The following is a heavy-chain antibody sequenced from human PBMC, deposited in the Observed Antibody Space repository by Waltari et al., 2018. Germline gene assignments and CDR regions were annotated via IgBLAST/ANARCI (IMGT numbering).Heavy chain of an antibody. Sequence: QVHLVQSGAAVRKPGSSVKVSCEASGGTFGTYAISWLRQAPGQGLEWMGGIIPIYGTPNYAQKFQGRVDVAADELTTTAYMELSSLRSDDTAVYYCAKRIVGGPFDVWGQGTMVTVSS. CDR1: GGTFGTYA. CDR2: IIPIYGTP. D-gene: IGHD1-26*01. CDR3: AKRIVGGPFDV. J-gene: IGHJ3*01. V-gene: IGHV1-69*12.